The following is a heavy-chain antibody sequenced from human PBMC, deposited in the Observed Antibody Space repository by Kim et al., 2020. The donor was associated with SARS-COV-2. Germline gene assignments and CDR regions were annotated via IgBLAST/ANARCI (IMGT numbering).Heavy chain of an antibody. CDR2: IKSKTDGGTT. CDR1: GFTFSNAW. Sequence: GGSLRLSCAASGFTFSNAWMSWVRQAPGKGLEWVGRIKSKTDGGTTDYAAPVKGRFTISRDDSKNTLYLQMNSLKTEDTAVYYCTTDPDYVWGSYRSPWWGQGTLVTVSS. D-gene: IGHD3-16*02. V-gene: IGHV3-15*01. CDR3: TTDPDYVWGSYRSPW. J-gene: IGHJ4*02.